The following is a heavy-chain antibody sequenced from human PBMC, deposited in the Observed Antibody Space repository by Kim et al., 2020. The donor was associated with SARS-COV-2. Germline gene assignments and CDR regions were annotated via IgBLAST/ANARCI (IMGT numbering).Heavy chain of an antibody. J-gene: IGHJ3*02. CDR1: GYTFTSYY. CDR2: INPSGGST. CDR3: ARDPRQKTAMGRTGVNDAFDI. Sequence: ASVKVSCKASGYTFTSYYMHWVRQAPGQGLEWMGIINPSGGSTSYAQKFQGRVTMTRDTSTSTVYMELSSLRSEDTAVYYCARDPRQKTAMGRTGVNDAFDIWGQGTKVTVSS. V-gene: IGHV1-46*01. D-gene: IGHD5-18*01.